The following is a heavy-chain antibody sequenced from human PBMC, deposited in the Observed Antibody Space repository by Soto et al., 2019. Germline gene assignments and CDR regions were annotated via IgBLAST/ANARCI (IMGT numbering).Heavy chain of an antibody. CDR3: ASLSKILADY. V-gene: IGHV3-21*01. CDR2: VSSSISYI. CDR1: GFTFSTYT. Sequence: VGSLRLSCTASGFTFSTYTMNWVRKAPGKGLEWVSSVSSSISYIYYADSVKGRFTISRDNAKNSLYLQMNSLTAEDTAVYYCASLSKILADYWGQGTLVTVSS. J-gene: IGHJ4*02.